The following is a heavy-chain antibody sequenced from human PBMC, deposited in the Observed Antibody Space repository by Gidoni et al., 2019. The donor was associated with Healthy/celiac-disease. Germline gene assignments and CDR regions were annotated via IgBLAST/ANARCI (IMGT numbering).Heavy chain of an antibody. D-gene: IGHD2-2*01. CDR3: AKGVAGASPYQLLFLFDY. J-gene: IGHJ4*02. CDR2: MSGSGGST. CDR1: GFTFSSYA. V-gene: IGHV3-23*01. Sequence: EVQLLESGGGLVQPGGSLRLSCAASGFTFSSYALSWVRQAPGKGLEWVSAMSGSGGSTYYADSVTGRFTISRDNSKNTLYLQMNSLRAEDTAVYYCAKGVAGASPYQLLFLFDYWGQGTLVTVSS.